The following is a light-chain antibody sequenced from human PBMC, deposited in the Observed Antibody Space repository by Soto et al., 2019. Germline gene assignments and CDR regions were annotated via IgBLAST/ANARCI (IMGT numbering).Light chain of an antibody. CDR3: QQYNNWPRAT. V-gene: IGKV3-11*01. J-gene: IGKJ4*01. CDR1: LSVSVY. Sequence: AALSWTQGERGTPSCRTSLSVSVYLDWYQQKPGQAPRLLISDASNRATGIPARFSGSGSGTDFTLTISSLEPEHFAVYYCQQYNNWPRATFGGGTKVDIK. CDR2: DAS.